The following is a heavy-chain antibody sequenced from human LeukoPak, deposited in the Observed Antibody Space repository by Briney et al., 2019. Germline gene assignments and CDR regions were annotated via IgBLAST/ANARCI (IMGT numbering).Heavy chain of an antibody. D-gene: IGHD1-14*01. J-gene: IGHJ5*02. Sequence: GGSLGLSCAASGFTFSSYGMHWVRQAPGKGLEWVAFIRYDGSNKYYADSVKGRFTISRDNSKNTLYLQMNSLRAEDTAVYYCARCPRLNRWFDPWGQGTLVTVSS. CDR2: IRYDGSNK. CDR1: GFTFSSYG. CDR3: ARCPRLNRWFDP. V-gene: IGHV3-30*02.